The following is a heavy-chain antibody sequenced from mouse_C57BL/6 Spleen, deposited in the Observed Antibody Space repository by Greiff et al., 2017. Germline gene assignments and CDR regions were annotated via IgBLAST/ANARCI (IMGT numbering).Heavy chain of an antibody. D-gene: IGHD1-1*01. CDR2: IDPETGGT. V-gene: IGHV1-15*01. Sequence: QVQLQQSGAELVRPGASVTLSCKASGYTFTDYEMHWVKQTPVHGLEWIGAIDPETGGTAYNQKFKGKAILTADTSSSTAYMELRSLTSEDSAIYYCAKGGPNTTVGATGAMDYWGQGTSVTVSS. CDR3: AKGGPNTTVGATGAMDY. J-gene: IGHJ4*01. CDR1: GYTFTDYE.